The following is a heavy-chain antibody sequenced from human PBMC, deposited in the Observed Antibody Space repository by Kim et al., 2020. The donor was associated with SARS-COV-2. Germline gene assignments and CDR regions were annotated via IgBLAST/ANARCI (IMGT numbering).Heavy chain of an antibody. V-gene: IGHV3-7*03. Sequence: GGSLRLSCAASGFTFATHWMTWVRQAPGKGLEWVANIKQDGSETYYVDSVQGRFTISRDNAKSSLYLQMNSLRSDATAVYYCARTSSAYFHYWGQGTLVT. D-gene: IGHD2-2*01. CDR2: IKQDGSET. J-gene: IGHJ4*02. CDR3: ARTSSAYFHY. CDR1: GFTFATHW.